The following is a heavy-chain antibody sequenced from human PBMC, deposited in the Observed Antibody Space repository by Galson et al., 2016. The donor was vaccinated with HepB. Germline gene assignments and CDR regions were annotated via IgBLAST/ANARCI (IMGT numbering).Heavy chain of an antibody. CDR2: IKQDGSQK. D-gene: IGHD3-16*01. Sequence: SLRLSCAASGLIVSNDYMNWVRQAPGKGLEWVASIKQDGSQKFSVDSVKGRFTISRDDAKNSLYLQMNSLRADDTAVYYCAGGTHHNWFDAWGQGTLVTVSS. J-gene: IGHJ5*02. CDR1: GLIVSNDY. CDR3: AGGTHHNWFDA. V-gene: IGHV3-7*03.